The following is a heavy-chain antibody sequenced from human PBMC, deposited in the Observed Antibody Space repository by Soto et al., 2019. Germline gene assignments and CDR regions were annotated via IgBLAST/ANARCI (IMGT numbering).Heavy chain of an antibody. V-gene: IGHV4-31*03. Sequence: SETLSLTCTVSGGSISSGGYYWSWIRQHPGKGLEWIGYIYYSGSTYYNPSLKSRVTISVDTSKNQFSLKLSSVTAADTAVYYCARVGLDSSGYYVDYWGQGTLVTVSS. CDR2: IYYSGST. CDR3: ARVGLDSSGYYVDY. J-gene: IGHJ4*02. D-gene: IGHD3-22*01. CDR1: GGSISSGGYY.